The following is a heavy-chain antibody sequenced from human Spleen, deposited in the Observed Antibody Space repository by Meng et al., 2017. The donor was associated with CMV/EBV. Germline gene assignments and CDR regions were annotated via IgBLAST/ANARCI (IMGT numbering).Heavy chain of an antibody. CDR1: GFIFRNYG. J-gene: IGHJ4*02. CDR2: IRYDGTDK. Sequence: GESLKISCAASGFIFRNYGMHWVRQAPGKGLEWVAFIRYDGTDKYYADSVKGRFTISRDNSKSTLYLQMNSLRAEDTAVYYCAKYGSSWDNDYWGQGTLVTVSS. CDR3: AKYGSSWDNDY. D-gene: IGHD6-13*01. V-gene: IGHV3-30*02.